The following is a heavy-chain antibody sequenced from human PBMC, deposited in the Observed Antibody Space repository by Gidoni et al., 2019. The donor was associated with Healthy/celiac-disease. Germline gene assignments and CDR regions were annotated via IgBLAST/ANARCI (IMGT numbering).Heavy chain of an antibody. J-gene: IGHJ4*02. D-gene: IGHD5-12*01. Sequence: EVQLVESGGGLVQPGGSLRLSCAAPGFPFSSYWMSWVRQAPGKGLEWVANIKQDGSEKYYVDSVKGRFTISRDNAKNSLYLQMNSLRAEDTAVYYCARGKMATRFFDYWGQGTLVTVSS. CDR2: IKQDGSEK. CDR3: ARGKMATRFFDY. V-gene: IGHV3-7*01. CDR1: GFPFSSYW.